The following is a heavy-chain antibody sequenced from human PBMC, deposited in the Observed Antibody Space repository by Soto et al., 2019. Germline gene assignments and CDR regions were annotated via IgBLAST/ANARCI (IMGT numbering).Heavy chain of an antibody. Sequence: KTSETLSLTCAVYGGSVNVYYWKWIRHPPGKGLEWIGEINHTGGTHYNPSLKSRVTMSVDTSKNQFSLRLSSVTAADTAIYYCATRITVFGLLIPPFDPWGQGTQVTVSS. V-gene: IGHV4-34*01. CDR3: ATRITVFGLLIPPFDP. D-gene: IGHD3-3*01. CDR1: GGSVNVYY. J-gene: IGHJ5*02. CDR2: INHTGGT.